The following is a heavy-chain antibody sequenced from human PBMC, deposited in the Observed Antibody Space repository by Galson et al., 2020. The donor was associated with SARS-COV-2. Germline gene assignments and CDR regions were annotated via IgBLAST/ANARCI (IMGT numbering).Heavy chain of an antibody. CDR3: ARGGSSSWSPKYNWFDP. J-gene: IGHJ5*02. CDR2: IYYSGRT. D-gene: IGHD6-13*01. V-gene: IGHV4-59*01. CDR1: GGSISSYY. Sequence: SETLSLTCTVSGGSISSYYWSWIRQPPGKGLEWIGYIYYSGRTNYNPSLKSRVTISVDTSKNQFSLKLSSVTAADTAVYYCARGGSSSWSPKYNWFDPWGQGTLVTVSS.